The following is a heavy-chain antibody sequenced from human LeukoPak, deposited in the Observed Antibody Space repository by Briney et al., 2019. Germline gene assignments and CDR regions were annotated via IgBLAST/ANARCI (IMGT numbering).Heavy chain of an antibody. D-gene: IGHD3-3*01. CDR3: ARGLRGTIFGVVPTAYYYMDV. CDR2: IYHSGST. CDR1: GGSISSSNW. V-gene: IGHV4-4*02. Sequence: SETLSLTCAVSGGSISSSNWWSWVRQPPGKGLEWIGEIYHSGSTNYNPSLKSRVTISVDKSKNQFSLKLSSVTAADTAVYYCARGLRGTIFGVVPTAYYYMDVWGKGTTVTVSS. J-gene: IGHJ6*03.